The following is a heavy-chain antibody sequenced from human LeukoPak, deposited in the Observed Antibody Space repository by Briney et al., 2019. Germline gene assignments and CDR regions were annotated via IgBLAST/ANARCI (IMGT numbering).Heavy chain of an antibody. V-gene: IGHV4-39*07. J-gene: IGHJ3*02. D-gene: IGHD3-22*01. CDR3: ARDAYSYDSSGPGI. Sequence: SETLSLTCTVSGGSISSSSYYWGWIRQPPGKGLEWIGRIYASGSTNYNHSLKNRVTMSVDTSKNHFSLKLSSVTAADTAVYYCARDAYSYDSSGPGIWGQGTMVTVSS. CDR2: IYASGST. CDR1: GGSISSSSYY.